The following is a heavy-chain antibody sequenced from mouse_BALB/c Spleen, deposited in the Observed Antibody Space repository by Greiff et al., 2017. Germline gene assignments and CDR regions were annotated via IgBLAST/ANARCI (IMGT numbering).Heavy chain of an antibody. CDR3: ASDHYGSSYCDY. Sequence: LVKTGASVKISCKASGYSFTGYYMHWVKQSHGKSLEWIGYISCYNGATSYNQKFKGKATFTVDTSSSTAYMQFNSLTSEDSAVYYCASDHYGSSYCDYWGKGNTLTVSA. D-gene: IGHD1-1*01. J-gene: IGHJ2*01. CDR2: ISCYNGAT. V-gene: IGHV1S34*01. CDR1: GYSFTGYY.